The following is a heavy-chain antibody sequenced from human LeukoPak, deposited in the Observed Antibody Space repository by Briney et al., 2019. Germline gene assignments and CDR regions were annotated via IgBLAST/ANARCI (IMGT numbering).Heavy chain of an antibody. CDR1: GGTFSSYA. V-gene: IGHV1-69*13. Sequence: SVKVSCKASGGTFSSYAISWVRQAPGQGLEWMGGIIPIFGTANYAQKFQGRVTITADQSTSTAYMELSSLRSEDTAVYYCARDRYSSSWYRVGEYFQHWGQGTLVTVSS. CDR2: IIPIFGTA. CDR3: ARDRYSSSWYRVGEYFQH. D-gene: IGHD6-13*01. J-gene: IGHJ1*01.